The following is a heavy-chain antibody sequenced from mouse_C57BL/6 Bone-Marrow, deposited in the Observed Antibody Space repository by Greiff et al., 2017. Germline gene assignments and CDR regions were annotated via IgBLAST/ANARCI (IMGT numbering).Heavy chain of an antibody. CDR3: ARPYYYGSSLYFDY. D-gene: IGHD1-1*01. CDR2: ISSGGSYT. J-gene: IGHJ2*01. V-gene: IGHV5-6*01. Sequence: EVKLVESGGDLVKPGGSLKLSCAASGFTFSSYGMSWVRQTPDKRLEWVATISSGGSYTYYPDSVKGRFTISSDNAKNTLYLQMSSLKSEDTAMYYCARPYYYGSSLYFDYWGQGTTLTVSS. CDR1: GFTFSSYG.